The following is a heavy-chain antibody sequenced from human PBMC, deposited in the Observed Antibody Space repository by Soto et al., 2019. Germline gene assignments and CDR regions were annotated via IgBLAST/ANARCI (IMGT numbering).Heavy chain of an antibody. J-gene: IGHJ4*02. CDR3: ARDRSIAAAGLAPGY. CDR1: GYTFTNYA. V-gene: IGHV1-3*01. Sequence: NVSFKASGYTFTNYAIHWVRQAPGQRLEWMGWINAGNGNTKYSQKFQGRVTITRDTSASTAYMELSSLRSEDTAVYYCARDRSIAAAGLAPGYWGQGTLVTVSS. D-gene: IGHD6-13*01. CDR2: INAGNGNT.